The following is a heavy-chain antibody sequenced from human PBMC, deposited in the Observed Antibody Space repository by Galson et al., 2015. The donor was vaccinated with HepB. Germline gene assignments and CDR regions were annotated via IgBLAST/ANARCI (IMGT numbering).Heavy chain of an antibody. CDR2: ISSSSSTI. Sequence: SLRLSCAASGFTFSSYSMNWVRQAPGKGLEWVSYISSSSSTIYYADSVKGRFTISRDNAKNSLYLQMNSLRAEDTAVYYCARSSSLGNYYYYYYMDVWGKGTTVTVSS. V-gene: IGHV3-48*01. CDR3: ARSSSLGNYYYYYYMDV. CDR1: GFTFSSYS. D-gene: IGHD6-6*01. J-gene: IGHJ6*03.